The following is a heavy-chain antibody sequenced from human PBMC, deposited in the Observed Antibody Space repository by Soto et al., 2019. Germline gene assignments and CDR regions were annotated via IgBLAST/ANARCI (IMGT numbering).Heavy chain of an antibody. D-gene: IGHD3-3*01. CDR3: AREKAEIRFFEWLSIFDY. J-gene: IGHJ4*02. Sequence: SQTLSLTCAISGDSVSSNSAAWNWIRQSPSRGLEWLGRTYYRSKWYNDYAVSVKSRITINPDTSKNQFSLQLNSVTPEDTAVYYCAREKAEIRFFEWLSIFDYWGQGTLVTVSS. CDR1: GDSVSSNSAA. CDR2: TYYRSKWYN. V-gene: IGHV6-1*01.